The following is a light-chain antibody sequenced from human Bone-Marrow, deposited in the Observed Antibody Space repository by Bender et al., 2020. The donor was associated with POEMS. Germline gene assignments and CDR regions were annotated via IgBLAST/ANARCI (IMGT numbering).Light chain of an antibody. J-gene: IGLJ3*02. V-gene: IGLV1-51*01. CDR3: SAWDDSLSGCV. Sequence: QSVLTQPPSVSGAPGQRVTMSCTGSSSNIEHNHVSWYQQLPGTAPKLLIYDNNRRPSGIPDRFSASKSGTSASLAISELQSEDEALYYCSAWDDSLSGCVFGGGTKLTVL. CDR2: DNN. CDR1: SSNIEHNH.